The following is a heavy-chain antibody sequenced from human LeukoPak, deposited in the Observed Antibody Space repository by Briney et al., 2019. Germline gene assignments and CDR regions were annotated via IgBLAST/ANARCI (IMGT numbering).Heavy chain of an antibody. J-gene: IGHJ4*02. CDR3: AKYVVSPDY. V-gene: IGHV3-48*01. CDR2: ISSSSSTI. CDR1: GFTFSSFS. D-gene: IGHD2-2*01. Sequence: GRSLRLSCAASGFTFSSFSMNWVRQAPGKGLEWVSYISSSSSTIYYADSVKGRFTISRDNAKNSLYLQMNSLRAEDTAVYYCAKYVVSPDYWGQGTLVTVSS.